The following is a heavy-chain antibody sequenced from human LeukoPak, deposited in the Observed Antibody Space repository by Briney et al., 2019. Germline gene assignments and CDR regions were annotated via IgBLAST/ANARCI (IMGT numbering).Heavy chain of an antibody. V-gene: IGHV3-15*01. Sequence: GRSLRLSCAASGVTLSPYGMHWVRQAPGKGLEWVCRIKSKRNGGTTDYAAPVKGRFTISRDDTKNTVFLEMNSLKTEDTALYYCTTNAAVGTWEVFDYWGQGTLVTVSS. CDR3: TTNAAVGTWEVFDY. CDR1: GVTLSPYG. CDR2: IKSKRNGGTT. J-gene: IGHJ4*02. D-gene: IGHD6-13*01.